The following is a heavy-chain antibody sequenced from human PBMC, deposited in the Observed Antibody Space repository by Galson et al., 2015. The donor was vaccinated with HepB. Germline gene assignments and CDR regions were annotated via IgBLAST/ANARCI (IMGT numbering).Heavy chain of an antibody. CDR3: AIVGPLFYYYYNMDL. V-gene: IGHV3-30*04. D-gene: IGHD3-16*01. CDR2: ISYDGSSD. CDR1: GFTFSSYA. Sequence: SLRLSCAASGFTFSSYAVHWVRQAPGKGLEWVAVISYDGSSDDYADSVKGRFTISRDNSKNTLYLQMNSLRPEDTAVYYCAIVGPLFYYYYNMDLWGQGTTVTVSS. J-gene: IGHJ6*02.